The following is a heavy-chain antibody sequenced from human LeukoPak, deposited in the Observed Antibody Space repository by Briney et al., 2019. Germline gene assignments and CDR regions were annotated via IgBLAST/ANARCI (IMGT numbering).Heavy chain of an antibody. CDR2: IYYSGST. CDR3: ARGIAVAGRLPGWFDP. J-gene: IGHJ5*02. Sequence: PSETLSLTCTVSGGSISSYYWSWIRQPPGKGLEWIGYIYYSGSTNYNPSLKSRVTISVDTSKNQFSLKLSSVTAADTAVYYCARGIAVAGRLPGWFDPWGQGTLVTVSS. V-gene: IGHV4-59*08. CDR1: GGSISSYY. D-gene: IGHD6-19*01.